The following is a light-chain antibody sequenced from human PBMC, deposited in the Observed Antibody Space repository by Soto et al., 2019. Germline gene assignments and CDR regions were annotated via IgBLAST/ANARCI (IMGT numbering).Light chain of an antibody. CDR2: DAS. CDR1: QSVSSY. Sequence: EIVLTQSPATLSLSPGERATLSCRASQSVSSYLAWYQQKPGQAPRLLIYDASNRATGIPARFSGSGSGTDFTLTISTLEPEDFAGYYCQHRRTFGQGTKVDIK. CDR3: QHRRT. V-gene: IGKV3-11*01. J-gene: IGKJ1*01.